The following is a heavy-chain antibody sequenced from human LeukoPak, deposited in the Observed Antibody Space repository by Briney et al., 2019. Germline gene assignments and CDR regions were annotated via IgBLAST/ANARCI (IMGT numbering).Heavy chain of an antibody. D-gene: IGHD1-26*01. V-gene: IGHV3-7*05. J-gene: IGHJ4*02. CDR1: GFTFSTYW. Sequence: PGGSLRLSCAASGFTFSTYWMGWVRQAPGKGLEWVANIKQDGSEKYYVDSVKGRFTISRDNAKNSLYLQMNSLRAEDTAVYYCARESVGATYFDYWGQGTLVTVSS. CDR3: ARESVGATYFDY. CDR2: IKQDGSEK.